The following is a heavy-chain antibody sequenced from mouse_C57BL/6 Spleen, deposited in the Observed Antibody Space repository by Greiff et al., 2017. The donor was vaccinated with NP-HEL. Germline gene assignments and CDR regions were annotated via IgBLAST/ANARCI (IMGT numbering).Heavy chain of an antibody. J-gene: IGHJ1*03. Sequence: EVQRVESGAELVRPGASVKLSCTASGFNIKDYYMHWVKQRPEQGLEWIGRIDPEDGDTEYAPKFQGKATMTADTSSNTAYLQLSSLTSEDTAVYYCTVYYGNPNWYFDVWGTGTTVTVSS. CDR2: IDPEDGDT. CDR3: TVYYGNPNWYFDV. CDR1: GFNIKDYY. V-gene: IGHV14-1*01. D-gene: IGHD2-1*01.